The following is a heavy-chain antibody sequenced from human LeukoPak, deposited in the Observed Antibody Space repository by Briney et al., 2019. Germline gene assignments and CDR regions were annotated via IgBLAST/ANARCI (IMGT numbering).Heavy chain of an antibody. V-gene: IGHV1-8*01. CDR3: AAGYEDAFDI. CDR2: MRCNSGDT. CDR1: GYSFTSYE. J-gene: IGHJ3*02. Sequence: GASVKVSCKASGYSFTSYEINWVRQAAGQGPEWMGWMRCNSGDTGYVQKFQGRVTLTRDTSISTAYMELSSLRSEDTAVYYCAAGYEDAFDIWGQGTMVTVSS. D-gene: IGHD3-22*01.